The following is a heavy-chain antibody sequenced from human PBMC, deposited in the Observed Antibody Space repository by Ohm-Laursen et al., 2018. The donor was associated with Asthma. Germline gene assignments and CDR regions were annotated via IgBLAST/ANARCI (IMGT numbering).Heavy chain of an antibody. V-gene: IGHV7-4-1*02. CDR2: IDTKTGNP. Sequence: SVKVSCKTSGYPFTGYAVHWVRQAPGQGLEWMGWIDTKTGNPKFAQGFTGRFVFSLDTSISTAYLQISSLKAEDTGVYYCSRGYSSGWTVGYWGQGTLVTVSS. CDR3: SRGYSSGWTVGY. D-gene: IGHD6-19*01. J-gene: IGHJ4*02. CDR1: GYPFTGYA.